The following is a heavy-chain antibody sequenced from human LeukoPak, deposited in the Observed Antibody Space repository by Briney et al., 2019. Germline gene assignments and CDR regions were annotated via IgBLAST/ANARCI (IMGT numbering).Heavy chain of an antibody. Sequence: PSETLSLTCTVTGGSFTTYYWSWIRQPPGKGLEWIGHFYYSGSTNYNPSLRSRVTISVDTSRNQFSLRLTSVTAADTAVYYCARGQGGNYYLNYFDYRGQGALVTVSS. CDR2: FYYSGST. CDR1: GGSFTTYY. CDR3: ARGQGGNYYLNYFDY. J-gene: IGHJ4*02. V-gene: IGHV4-59*12. D-gene: IGHD1-26*01.